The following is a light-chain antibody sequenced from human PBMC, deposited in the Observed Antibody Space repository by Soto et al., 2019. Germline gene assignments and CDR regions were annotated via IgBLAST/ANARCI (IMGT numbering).Light chain of an antibody. CDR2: DVS. V-gene: IGLV2-14*01. Sequence: QSALTQPASVSGSPGQSITICCTGPGSDVGGYNYVSWYQQHPGKAPKLMIYDVSNRPSGVSNRFSGSKSGNTASLTISGLQAEDEADYYCSSYTSSSTLVVFGGGTKLTVL. CDR1: GSDVGGYNY. CDR3: SSYTSSSTLVV. J-gene: IGLJ2*01.